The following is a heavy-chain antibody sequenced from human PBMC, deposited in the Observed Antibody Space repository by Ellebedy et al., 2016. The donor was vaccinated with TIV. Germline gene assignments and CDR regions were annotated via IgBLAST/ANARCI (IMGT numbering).Heavy chain of an antibody. CDR3: ARSVLAYASGWPWFDP. CDR1: GFTFSSYS. Sequence: GESLKISCATSGFTFSSYSMNWFRQAPGKGLEWVAAIYAGGNTYYANSVTGRFNISRDRNKNTLYLDMNNLRAEDTAVYYCARSVLAYASGWPWFDPWGQGTLVTVSS. J-gene: IGHJ5*02. V-gene: IGHV3-53*01. D-gene: IGHD2-2*01. CDR2: IYAGGNT.